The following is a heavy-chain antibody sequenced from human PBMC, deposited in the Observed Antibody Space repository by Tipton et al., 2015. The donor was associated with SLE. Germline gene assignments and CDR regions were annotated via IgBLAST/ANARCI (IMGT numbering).Heavy chain of an antibody. D-gene: IGHD1-1*01. Sequence: TLSLTCTVSVGSISNSFWSWIRQPAGKGLEWIGRIYTSGNTIYNPSLKSRVTMSLDTSKNQFSVNLSSVTAADTAVYYCVRATTGTRMDVWGQGTTVTVSS. CDR2: IYTSGNT. V-gene: IGHV4-4*07. CDR1: VGSISNSF. J-gene: IGHJ6*02. CDR3: VRATTGTRMDV.